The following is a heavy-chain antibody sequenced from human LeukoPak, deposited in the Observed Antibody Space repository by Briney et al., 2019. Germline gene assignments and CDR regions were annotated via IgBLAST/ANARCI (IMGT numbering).Heavy chain of an antibody. CDR3: ARAKYDSSGYYAPSPPPDY. D-gene: IGHD3-22*01. Sequence: SVEVSCKASGGTFSSYAISWVRQAPGQGLEWMGRIIPIFGTANYAQKFQGRVTITTDESTSTAYMELSSLRSEDTAVYYCARAKYDSSGYYAPSPPPDYWGQGTLVTVSS. CDR1: GGTFSSYA. CDR2: IIPIFGTA. J-gene: IGHJ4*02. V-gene: IGHV1-69*05.